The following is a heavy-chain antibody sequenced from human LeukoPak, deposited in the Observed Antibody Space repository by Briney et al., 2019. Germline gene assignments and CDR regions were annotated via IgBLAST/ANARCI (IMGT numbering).Heavy chain of an antibody. CDR3: ARECTSCYDFDY. D-gene: IGHD2-2*01. CDR2: IYTSGST. CDR1: GGSISSGSYY. V-gene: IGHV4-61*02. J-gene: IGHJ4*02. Sequence: PSETLSLTCTVSGGSISSGSYYWSWIRQPAGKGLEWIGRIYTSGSTNYNPSLKSRVTISVDTSKNQFSLKLSSVTAADTAVYYCARECTSCYDFDYWGQGTLVTVSS.